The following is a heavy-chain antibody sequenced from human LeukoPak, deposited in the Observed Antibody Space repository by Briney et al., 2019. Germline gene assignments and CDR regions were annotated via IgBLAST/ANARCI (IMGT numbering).Heavy chain of an antibody. CDR2: IWYDGSNK. V-gene: IGHV3-33*01. CDR3: ARDSPYTLWAVFEP. Sequence: GGSLRLSCAASGFTFSSYGMHWVRQAPGKGLEWVAVIWYDGSNKYYADSVKGRFTISRDSSNNLVFLQMSNLRPDDMAVYFCARDSPYTLWAVFEPWGQGTLVIVSS. CDR1: GFTFSSYG. J-gene: IGHJ5*02. D-gene: IGHD3-16*01.